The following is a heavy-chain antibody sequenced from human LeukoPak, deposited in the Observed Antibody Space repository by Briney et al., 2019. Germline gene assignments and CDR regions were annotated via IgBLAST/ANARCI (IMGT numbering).Heavy chain of an antibody. CDR3: ARGQRRQWLARFDY. V-gene: IGHV1-2*02. Sequence: ASVKVSCKASGYTFTGYYMHWVRQAPGQGLEWMGWINPNSGGTNYAQKFQGRVTMTRDTSISTAYMELSRLGSDDTAVYYCARGQRRQWLARFDYWGQGTLVTVSS. D-gene: IGHD6-19*01. CDR2: INPNSGGT. CDR1: GYTFTGYY. J-gene: IGHJ4*02.